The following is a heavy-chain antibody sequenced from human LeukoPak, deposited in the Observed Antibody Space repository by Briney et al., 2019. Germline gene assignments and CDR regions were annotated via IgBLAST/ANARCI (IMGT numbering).Heavy chain of an antibody. CDR3: ASWPVGWYDEDS. CDR2: IYGGGRN. D-gene: IGHD6-19*01. V-gene: IGHV3-53*01. J-gene: IGHJ4*02. CDR1: GLSASSNF. Sequence: PGGSLRLSCAATGLSASSNFMSWVRQAPGKGLEWVSGIYGGGRNYYADSVKGRFTISRDPPKNTLYLQMNSLRVEDTAVYYCASWPVGWYDEDSWGQGTLVTVSS.